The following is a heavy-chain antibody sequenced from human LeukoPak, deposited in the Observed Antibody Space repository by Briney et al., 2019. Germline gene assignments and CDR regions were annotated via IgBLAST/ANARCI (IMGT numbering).Heavy chain of an antibody. CDR1: GGSISSSNW. Sequence: SETLSLTCAVSGGSISSSNWWSWVRQPPGKGLEWIGEIYHSGSTNYNPSLKSRVTISVDKSKNQFSLKLSSVTAADTAVYYCARGLSSGWYRYYFDYWGQGTLVTVSS. CDR2: IYHSGST. J-gene: IGHJ4*02. D-gene: IGHD6-19*01. CDR3: ARGLSSGWYRYYFDY. V-gene: IGHV4-4*02.